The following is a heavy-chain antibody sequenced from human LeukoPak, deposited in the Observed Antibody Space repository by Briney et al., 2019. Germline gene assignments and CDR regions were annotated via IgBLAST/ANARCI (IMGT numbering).Heavy chain of an antibody. CDR1: GFTFSDYY. J-gene: IGHJ4*02. CDR2: ISSSGSTI. D-gene: IGHD3-10*01. CDR3: ATTPNALWFGELTDYYFDY. Sequence: PGGSLRLSCAASGFTFSDYYMSWIRQAPGKGLEWVSYISSSGSTIYCADSVKGRFTISRDNAKNSLYLQMNSLRAEDTAVYYCATTPNALWFGELTDYYFDYWGQGTLVTVSS. V-gene: IGHV3-11*01.